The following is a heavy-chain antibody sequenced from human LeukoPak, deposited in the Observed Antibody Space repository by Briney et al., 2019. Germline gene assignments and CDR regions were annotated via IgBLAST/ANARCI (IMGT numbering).Heavy chain of an antibody. Sequence: ASVKVSCKASGYTFTGYYLHWVRQAPGQGLEWMGCVNPNSGGTNYAQKFQGRVTMTRDTSISTAYMELSRLRSDDTAVYYCARLTYYYDSSGYYYPFDCWGQGTLVTVSS. CDR2: VNPNSGGT. J-gene: IGHJ4*02. CDR1: GYTFTGYY. V-gene: IGHV1-2*02. D-gene: IGHD3-22*01. CDR3: ARLTYYYDSSGYYYPFDC.